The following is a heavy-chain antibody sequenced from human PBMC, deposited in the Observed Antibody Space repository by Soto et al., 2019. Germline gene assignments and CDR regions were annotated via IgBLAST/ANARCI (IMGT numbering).Heavy chain of an antibody. CDR2: IKQDGSEK. CDR3: ARNRGGAGIAAGQH. CDR1: GFTFSSYW. Sequence: GGSLRLSCAASGFTFSSYWMSWVRQAPGKGLEWVANIKQDGSEKYYVDSVKGRFTISRDNAKNSLYLQMNSLRAEDTAVYYCARNRGGAGIAAGQHWGQGTLVTVSS. J-gene: IGHJ1*01. V-gene: IGHV3-7*01. D-gene: IGHD6-13*01.